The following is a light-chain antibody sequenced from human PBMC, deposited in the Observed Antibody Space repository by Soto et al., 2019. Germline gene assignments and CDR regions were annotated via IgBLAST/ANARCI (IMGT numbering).Light chain of an antibody. CDR1: QSISSY. J-gene: IGKJ1*01. CDR2: AAS. CDR3: QQSYSTPVT. V-gene: IGKV1-39*01. Sequence: DIQMTQSPSSLSASVGDRVTTTCRASQSISSYLNWYQQKPGKAPKPLIYAASSLQSGVPSRCSGSGSGTDFTLTISSLQPEDFATYYCQQSYSTPVTFGQGTKVEIK.